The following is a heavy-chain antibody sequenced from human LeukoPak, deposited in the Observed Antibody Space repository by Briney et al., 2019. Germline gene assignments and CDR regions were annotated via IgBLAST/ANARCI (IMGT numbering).Heavy chain of an antibody. D-gene: IGHD2-15*01. CDR3: AREDYCSGGSCYNY. CDR2: IYTSGST. CDR1: GGSISSYY. V-gene: IGHV4-4*07. J-gene: IGHJ4*02. Sequence: SETLSLTCTVSGGSISSYYWSWIQQPAGKGLEWIGRIYTSGSTNYNPSLKSRVTMSVDTSKNQFSLKLSSVTAADTAVYYCAREDYCSGGSCYNYWGQGTLVTVSS.